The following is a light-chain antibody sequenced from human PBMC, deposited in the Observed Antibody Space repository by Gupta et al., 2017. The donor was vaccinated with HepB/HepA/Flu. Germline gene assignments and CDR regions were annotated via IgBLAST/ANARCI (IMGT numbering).Light chain of an antibody. CDR1: QGIRKY. CDR3: LQHSSFPCT. J-gene: IGKJ2*02. CDR2: AVS. V-gene: IGKV1-17*01. Sequence: TQSPSSLSASVGDRVTITCRASQGIRKYLGWYQQKPGKAPNLLIYAVSRLQSGVPSRFSGSGSGTDFTLTISSLQPEDFAIYYCLQHSSFPCTFGQGTKVEIK.